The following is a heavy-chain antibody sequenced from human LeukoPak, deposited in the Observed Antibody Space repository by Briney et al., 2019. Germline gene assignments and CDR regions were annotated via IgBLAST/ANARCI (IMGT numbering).Heavy chain of an antibody. CDR2: INPNSGGT. Sequence: ASVKVSCKASGYTFTGYYMHWVRQAPGQGLEWMGWINPNSGGTNYAQKFQGRVTMPRDTSISTAYMELSRLRSDDTAVYYCARGYYDFWSGSDPNFDYWGQGTLVTVSS. D-gene: IGHD3-3*01. CDR3: ARGYYDFWSGSDPNFDY. V-gene: IGHV1-2*02. CDR1: GYTFTGYY. J-gene: IGHJ4*02.